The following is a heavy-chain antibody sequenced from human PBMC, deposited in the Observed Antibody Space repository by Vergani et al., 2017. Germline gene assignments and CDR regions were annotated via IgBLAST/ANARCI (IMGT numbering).Heavy chain of an antibody. Sequence: QLQLQESVPGLVKPSETLSLTCTVSGGSISSSSYYWGWIRQPPGKGLEWIGSIYYSGSTYYNPSLKSRVTISVDTSKNQFSLKLSCVTAADTAVYYCARRRGKYYDFWSGYYTIDYWGQGTLVTVSS. D-gene: IGHD3-3*01. CDR3: ARRRGKYYDFWSGYYTIDY. CDR1: GGSISSSSYY. J-gene: IGHJ4*02. CDR2: IYYSGST. V-gene: IGHV4-39*01.